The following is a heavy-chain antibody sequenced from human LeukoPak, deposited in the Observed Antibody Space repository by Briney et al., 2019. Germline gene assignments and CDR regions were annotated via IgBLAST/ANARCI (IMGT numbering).Heavy chain of an antibody. CDR3: ARGGCSWYPYFDF. CDR1: GFTVSSSY. J-gene: IGHJ4*02. CDR2: IYSGDNT. D-gene: IGHD6-13*01. Sequence: GGSVRLSCAAYGFTVSSSYMSWVRQAPGEGRECVSVIYSGDNTYYADSVKGRFTISRDISKNTVYLQMNSLRAEDSAVYYCARGGCSWYPYFDFWGQGTLVTVSS. V-gene: IGHV3-66*01.